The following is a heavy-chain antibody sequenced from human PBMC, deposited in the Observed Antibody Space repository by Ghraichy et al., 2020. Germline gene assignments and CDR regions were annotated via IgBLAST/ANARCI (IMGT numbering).Heavy chain of an antibody. CDR2: ISGSGGGT. CDR1: GFTFSSYA. D-gene: IGHD6-19*01. CDR3: AKGPCHTRGWYFNDY. Sequence: GGSLRLSCAASGFTFSSYAMSWVRQAPGKGLEWVSTISAISGSGGGTYYADAVKGRFTISRDNSKNTLNLKMNSPRAEDTAGYSCAKGPCHTRGWYFNDYWGQGTLVTVSS. J-gene: IGHJ4*02. V-gene: IGHV3-23*01.